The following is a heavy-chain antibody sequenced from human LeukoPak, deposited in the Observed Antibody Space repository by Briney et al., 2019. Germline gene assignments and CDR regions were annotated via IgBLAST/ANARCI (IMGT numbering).Heavy chain of an antibody. CDR2: ISISSNYI. J-gene: IGHJ4*02. Sequence: PGGSLRLSCAASGFTFSNYNMNWVRQAPGKGLEWVSCISISSNYIYYPDSVKGRFTISRDNAKNSLYLQMNSLTAEDTAVYYCARDGGGGLDYWGQGTLVTVSS. CDR1: GFTFSNYN. V-gene: IGHV3-21*01. CDR3: ARDGGGGLDY. D-gene: IGHD2-15*01.